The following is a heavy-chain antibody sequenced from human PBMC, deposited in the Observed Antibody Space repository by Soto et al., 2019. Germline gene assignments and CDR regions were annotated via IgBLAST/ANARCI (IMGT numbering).Heavy chain of an antibody. CDR3: ARDLALAGNY. CDR1: GFTFISYA. V-gene: IGHV3-21*01. J-gene: IGHJ4*02. CDR2: ISSTSSYT. D-gene: IGHD6-19*01. Sequence: PWGSLRLSCAASGFTFISYAINWFRHTQDKWLEWVSSISSTSSYTHYSDSVKGRFTISRDNANNSLFLQMNSLRAEDTATYYCARDLALAGNYWGQGVLVTVSS.